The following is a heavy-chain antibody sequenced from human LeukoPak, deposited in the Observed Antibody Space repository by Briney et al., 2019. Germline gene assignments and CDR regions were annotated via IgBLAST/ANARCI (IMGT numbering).Heavy chain of an antibody. CDR3: VKGSEAYCDSKSDY. J-gene: IGHJ4*02. V-gene: IGHV3-64D*09. CDR2: ISSNGGTI. CDR1: GFTFSSYA. D-gene: IGHD3-22*01. Sequence: GGSLGLSCSASGFTFSSYAMHWVRQAPGNGLEYVSAISSNGGTIYYVDSAKGRFTISRDNSKNTLYLQMGSLRVEDTAVYYCVKGSEAYCDSKSDYWGQGTLVTVSS.